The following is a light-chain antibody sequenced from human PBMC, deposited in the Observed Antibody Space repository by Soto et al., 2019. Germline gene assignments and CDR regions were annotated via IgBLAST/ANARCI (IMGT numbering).Light chain of an antibody. CDR2: TAS. Sequence: DIQLTQSPSSLSASVGDRVTITCRASQRISTYLNWYQQKPGKAPKLVIYTASTLQSGVPSRFSGSGSGTDFTLNISGLQPADFATYYCQLNYNTPCTFGQGTKVETK. CDR1: QRISTY. J-gene: IGKJ1*01. CDR3: QLNYNTPCT. V-gene: IGKV1-39*01.